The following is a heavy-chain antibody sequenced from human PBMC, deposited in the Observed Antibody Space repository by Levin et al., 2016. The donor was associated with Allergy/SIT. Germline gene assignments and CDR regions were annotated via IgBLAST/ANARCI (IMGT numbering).Heavy chain of an antibody. D-gene: IGHD3-10*01. CDR3: AKDGRFGDNVWDFDI. V-gene: IGHV3-23*01. Sequence: WIRQPPGKGLEWVSGITGGAGITAYADSVKGRFTISRDNSKNTLYLQMNSLRAEDTALYYCAKDGRFGDNVWDFDIWGQGTMVTVSS. CDR2: ITGGAGIT. J-gene: IGHJ3*02.